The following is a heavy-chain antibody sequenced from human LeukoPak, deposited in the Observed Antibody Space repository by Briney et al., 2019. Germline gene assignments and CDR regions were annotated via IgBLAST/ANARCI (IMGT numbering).Heavy chain of an antibody. CDR1: GGSFSGYY. V-gene: IGHV4-34*01. Sequence: PSETLSLTCAVYGGSFSGYYWSWIRQPPGKGLEWIGEINHSGSTNYNPSLKSRVTISVDTSKNQFSLKLSSVTAADTAVYYCARLSANYEMTFDYWGQGTLVTVSS. J-gene: IGHJ4*02. D-gene: IGHD1-7*01. CDR2: INHSGST. CDR3: ARLSANYEMTFDY.